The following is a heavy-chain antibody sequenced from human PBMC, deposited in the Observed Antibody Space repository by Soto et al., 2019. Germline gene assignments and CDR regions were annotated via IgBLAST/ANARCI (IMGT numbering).Heavy chain of an antibody. V-gene: IGHV3-30*18. CDR1: GFTFSNYG. J-gene: IGHJ4*02. CDR2: ISNDGTNK. Sequence: QVQLVESGGGVVQPGMSLSLSCAASGFTFSNYGMHWVRQAPGKGLEWVTLISNDGTNKFYADSVKGRFTISRDNSKNTLYLQMTSLTTEDTAVYYCAKDGADTGTYNFDYWGQGTLVPVSS. CDR3: AKDGADTGTYNFDY. D-gene: IGHD1-26*01.